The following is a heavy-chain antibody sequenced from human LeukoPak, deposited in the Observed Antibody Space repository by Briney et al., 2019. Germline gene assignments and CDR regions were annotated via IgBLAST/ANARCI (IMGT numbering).Heavy chain of an antibody. Sequence: SETLSLTCTVSGGSISTDYWTWVRQPPGKGLEWIGYITYNGRTDYKPSLKSRVTISLDTSKNQFSRKLSSVTAADTAVYYCAKWGYYFDSSAYVAPTDDSWGQGTLVTVSS. J-gene: IGHJ4*02. CDR3: AKWGYYFDSSAYVAPTDDS. V-gene: IGHV4-59*01. CDR1: GGSISTDY. D-gene: IGHD3-22*01. CDR2: ITYNGRT.